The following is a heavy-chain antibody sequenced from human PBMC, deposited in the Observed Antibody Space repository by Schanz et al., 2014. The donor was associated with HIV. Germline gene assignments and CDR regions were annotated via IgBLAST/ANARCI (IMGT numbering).Heavy chain of an antibody. CDR3: AREIGGQKLAGNQYYYPYYGMDV. V-gene: IGHV3-33*01. Sequence: QVQLVESGGGVVQPGRSLRLSCAASGFTFSDYGMHWARQAPGKGLEWVAVIWDDGSDKYYGDSVKGRFTISRANSKTALYLQMTRLRADDTAVYSCAREIGGQKLAGNQYYYPYYGMDVWGQGTTVSVSS. CDR1: GFTFSDYG. J-gene: IGHJ6*02. CDR2: IWDDGSDK. D-gene: IGHD6-13*01.